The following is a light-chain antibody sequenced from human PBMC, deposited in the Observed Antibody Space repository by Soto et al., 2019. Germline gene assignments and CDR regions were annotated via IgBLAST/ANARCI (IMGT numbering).Light chain of an antibody. V-gene: IGKV3-20*01. CDR3: QQYGSSPPYT. CDR1: QSVSSSY. CDR2: GAS. Sequence: EIVLTQSPGTLSSSPGERATLSCRASQSVSSSYLAWYQQKPGQAPRLLIYGASTRATGIPDRFSGSGSGTYFTLTISRLEPEDFAVYFCQQYGSSPPYTFGQGTKLEIK. J-gene: IGKJ2*01.